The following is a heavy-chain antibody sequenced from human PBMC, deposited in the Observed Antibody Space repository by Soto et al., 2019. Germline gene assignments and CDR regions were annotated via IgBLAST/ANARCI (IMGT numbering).Heavy chain of an antibody. V-gene: IGHV2-5*02. CDR2: IYWDDDK. CDR3: AHRRKTSDFDY. Sequence: QITLKESGPTLVKPTQTLTLTCTFSGFSLSTSGVGVGWILQPPGKALEWLALIYWDDDKRYSPSVKSRLTITKDTSKNQVVLTLTNMDPVDTATYYCAHRRKTSDFDYWGQGTLVTVSS. CDR1: GFSLSTSGVG. J-gene: IGHJ4*02.